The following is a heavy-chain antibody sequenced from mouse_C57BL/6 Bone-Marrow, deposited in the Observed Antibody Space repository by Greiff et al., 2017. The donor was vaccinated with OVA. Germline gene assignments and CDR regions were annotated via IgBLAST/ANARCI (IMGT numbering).Heavy chain of an antibody. CDR1: GYAFSSSW. CDR3: ARESLTTVVAHFDY. J-gene: IGHJ2*01. CDR2: IYPGDGDT. V-gene: IGHV1-82*01. D-gene: IGHD1-1*01. Sequence: QVQLKESGPELVKPGASVKISCKASGYAFSSSWMNWVKQRPGKGLEWIGRIYPGDGDTNYNGKFKGKATLTADKSSSTAYMQLSSLTSEDSAVYFCARESLTTVVAHFDYWGQGTTLTVSS.